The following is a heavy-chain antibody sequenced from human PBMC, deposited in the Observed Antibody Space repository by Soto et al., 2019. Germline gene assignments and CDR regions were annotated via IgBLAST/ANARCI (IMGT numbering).Heavy chain of an antibody. CDR1: GFTFSSYA. V-gene: IGHV3-23*01. J-gene: IGHJ4*02. CDR2: ISGSGGST. D-gene: IGHD3-3*01. Sequence: GGSLRLSCAASGFTFSSYAMSWVRQAPGKGLEWVSAISGSGGSTYYADSVKGRFTISRDNSKNTLYLQMNSLRAEDTAVYYCAKDSYDISTIFGVVIIHHFDYWGQGTLVTVSS. CDR3: AKDSYDISTIFGVVIIHHFDY.